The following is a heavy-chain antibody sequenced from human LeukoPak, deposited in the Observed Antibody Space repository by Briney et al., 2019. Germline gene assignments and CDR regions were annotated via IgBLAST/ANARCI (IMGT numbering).Heavy chain of an antibody. CDR1: GYTFTDYS. V-gene: IGHV1-2*04. CDR3: ARDMVTLNRGSSNGFDR. Sequence: ASVKVSCKASGYTFTDYSIHCVRQAPGQGLEWMGWINPKSGDTAYAQKFQGWLTMTRDTSITTAYMELSGLRSDDTAVYYCARDMVTLNRGSSNGFDRWGQGTLVTVSS. D-gene: IGHD2-21*02. CDR2: INPKSGDT. J-gene: IGHJ5*02.